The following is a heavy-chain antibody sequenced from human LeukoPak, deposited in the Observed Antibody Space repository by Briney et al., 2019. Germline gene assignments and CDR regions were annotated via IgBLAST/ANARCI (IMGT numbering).Heavy chain of an antibody. CDR1: GGSISSTNHY. CDR3: ARDLRGDYHFDY. J-gene: IGHJ4*02. Sequence: SETLSLTCTVSGGSISSTNHYWSWIRQPPGKGLEWIGYIYYSGSTYYNPSLKSRVTISVDTSKNQFSLKLSSVTAADTAVYYCARDLRGDYHFDYRGQGTLVTVSS. D-gene: IGHD4-17*01. CDR2: IYYSGST. V-gene: IGHV4-30-4*01.